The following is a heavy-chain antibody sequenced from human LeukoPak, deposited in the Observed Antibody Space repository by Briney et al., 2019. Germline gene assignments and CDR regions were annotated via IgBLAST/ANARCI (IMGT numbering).Heavy chain of an antibody. Sequence: SQTLSLTCAISGDSVSSNSAAWNWIRQSPSRGLEWLGRTYYRSKWYNDYAVSVKSRITINPDTSKNQFSLQLNSVTPEDTAVYYCARADFYYGSGSYFQRGAFDIWGQGTLVTVSS. J-gene: IGHJ3*02. CDR2: TYYRSKWYN. CDR1: GDSVSSNSAA. CDR3: ARADFYYGSGSYFQRGAFDI. V-gene: IGHV6-1*01. D-gene: IGHD3-10*01.